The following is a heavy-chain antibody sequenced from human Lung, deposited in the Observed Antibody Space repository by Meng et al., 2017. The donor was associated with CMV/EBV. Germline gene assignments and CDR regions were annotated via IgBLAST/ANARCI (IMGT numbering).Heavy chain of an antibody. V-gene: IGHV4-4*02. CDR3: ASFPPPGKQWLVTDY. CDR2: IYHSGST. D-gene: IGHD6-19*01. J-gene: IGHJ4*02. CDR1: GGSISSSNW. Sequence: LQESGPGLVKPSGHLSLTWRVSGGSISSSNWWSWVRQPPGKGLEWIGEIYHSGSTNYNPSLKSRVTISVDKSKNQFSLKLSSVAAADTAVYYCASFPPPGKQWLVTDYWGQGTLVTVSS.